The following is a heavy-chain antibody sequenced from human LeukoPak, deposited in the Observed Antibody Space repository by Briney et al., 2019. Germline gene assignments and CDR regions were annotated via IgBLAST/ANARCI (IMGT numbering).Heavy chain of an antibody. CDR1: GFTFSSYA. V-gene: IGHV3-23*01. D-gene: IGHD3-16*02. J-gene: IGHJ4*02. CDR2: ISGSGGST. Sequence: GGSLRLSCAASGFTFSSYAMSWVRQAPGKGLEWVSAISGSGGSTYYADSVKGRFTISRDNSKNTLYLQMNSLRAEDTAVYYCAALYDYVWGSYRYPFDDWGQGTLVTVSS. CDR3: AALYDYVWGSYRYPFDD.